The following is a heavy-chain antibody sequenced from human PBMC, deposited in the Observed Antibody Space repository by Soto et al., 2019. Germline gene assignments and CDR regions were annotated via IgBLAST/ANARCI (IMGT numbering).Heavy chain of an antibody. CDR1: GFTFSNSD. V-gene: IGHV3-30*18. D-gene: IGHD4-17*01. CDR2: ISYDGSNK. J-gene: IGHJ6*02. Sequence: GGSLRLSCAASGFTFSNSDMNWVRQAPGKGLEWVAVISYDGSNKYYADSVKGRFTISRDNSKNTLYLQMNSLRAEDTAVYYCAKDLLRATTVTTTYYYYPGMDVWGQGITVTVSS. CDR3: AKDLLRATTVTTTYYYYPGMDV.